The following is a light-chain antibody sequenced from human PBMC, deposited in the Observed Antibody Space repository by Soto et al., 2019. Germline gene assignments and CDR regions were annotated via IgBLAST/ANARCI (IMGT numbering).Light chain of an antibody. CDR3: QHYNSYSEA. CDR2: KAS. V-gene: IGKV1-5*03. Sequence: DIQMTQSPSTLSGSVGDRVTITCRASQTISSWLAWYQQKPGKAPKLLIYKASTLKSGVPSRFSGSGSGTDFNLTISSLQPEDFATYYCQHYNSYSEAFGQGTKVDIK. J-gene: IGKJ1*01. CDR1: QTISSW.